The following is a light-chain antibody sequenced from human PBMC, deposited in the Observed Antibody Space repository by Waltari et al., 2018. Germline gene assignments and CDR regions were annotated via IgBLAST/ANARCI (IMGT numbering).Light chain of an antibody. CDR3: WSYAGSSTYV. CDR2: EVI. V-gene: IGLV2-23*02. J-gene: IGLJ1*01. Sequence: QSALTQPPYVSASPGQSITISCTGTSSDVGSYNLVSWYQQHPGKAPTLMIYEVIKRPSRVCICLSGDNSCNTASLTISGLQAEDEADYYCWSYAGSSTYVFGAGTKVTVL. CDR1: SSDVGSYNL.